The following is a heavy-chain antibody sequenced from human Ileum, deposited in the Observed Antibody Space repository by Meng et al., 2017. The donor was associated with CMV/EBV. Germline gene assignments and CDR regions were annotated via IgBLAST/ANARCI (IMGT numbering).Heavy chain of an antibody. CDR2: MSFDGGNI. V-gene: IGHV3-30-3*01. D-gene: IGHD2-8*01. CDR3: ARDGDYCTDGTCYFDY. CDR1: GFTFSRYA. Sequence: GESLKISCAASGFTFSRYAMHWVRQAQGKGLEWVALMSFDGGNIQYTDPLKGRFTISRDNSKNVLYLEMNSLRLEDTAVYYCARDGDYCTDGTCYFDYWGQGTLVTVSS. J-gene: IGHJ4*02.